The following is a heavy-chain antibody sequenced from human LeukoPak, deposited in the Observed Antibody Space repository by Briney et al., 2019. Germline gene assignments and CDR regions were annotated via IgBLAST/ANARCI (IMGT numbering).Heavy chain of an antibody. D-gene: IGHD6-13*01. V-gene: IGHV1-2*02. CDR2: INPNSGGT. J-gene: IGHJ6*02. CDR1: GYTFTGYY. CDR3: VRVLAAAGKGMDV. Sequence: GASVKVSCKASGYTFTGYYMHWVRQAPGQGLEWMGWINPNSGGTNYAQKFQGRVTMTRDTSISTAYMELSRLRSDDTAVYYCVRVLAAAGKGMDVWGQGTTVTVSS.